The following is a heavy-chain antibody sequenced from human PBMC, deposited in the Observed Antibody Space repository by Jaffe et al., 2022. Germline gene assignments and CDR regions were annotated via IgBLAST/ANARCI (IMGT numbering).Heavy chain of an antibody. J-gene: IGHJ4*02. CDR3: TRAENVLRYFDWLPRSGYYFDY. D-gene: IGHD3-9*01. CDR1: GFTFGDYA. Sequence: EVQLVESGGGLVQPGRSLRLSCTASGFTFGDYAMSWVRQAPGKGLEWVGFIRSKAYGGTTEYAASVKGRFTISRDDSKSIAYLQMNSLKTEDTAVYYCTRAENVLRYFDWLPRSGYYFDYWGQGTLVTVSS. CDR2: IRSKAYGGTT. V-gene: IGHV3-49*04.